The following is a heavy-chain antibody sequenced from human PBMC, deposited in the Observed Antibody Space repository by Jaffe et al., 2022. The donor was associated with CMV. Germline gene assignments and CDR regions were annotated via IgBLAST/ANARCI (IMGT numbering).Heavy chain of an antibody. V-gene: IGHV2-5*01. CDR3: AHRSQLTIFGVGEFDY. Sequence: QITLKESGPTLVKPTQTLTLTCTFSGFSLSTSGVGVGWIRQPPGKALEWLALIYWNDDKRYSPSLKSRLTITKDTSKNQVVLTMTNMDPVDTATYYCAHRSQLTIFGVGEFDYWGQGTLVTVSS. J-gene: IGHJ4*02. CDR1: GFSLSTSGVG. D-gene: IGHD3-3*01. CDR2: IYWNDDK.